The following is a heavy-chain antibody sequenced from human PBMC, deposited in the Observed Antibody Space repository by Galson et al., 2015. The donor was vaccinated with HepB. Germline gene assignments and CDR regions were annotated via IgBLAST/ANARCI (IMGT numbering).Heavy chain of an antibody. CDR3: AGGRVELLLFGESPDVFDI. CDR2: IYYSGST. CDR1: GGTISSYY. V-gene: IGHV4-59*01. Sequence: SETLSLTCTVSGGTISSYYWSWIRQPPGKGLEWIGNIYYSGSTNYNPSLKSRITISIDTSKNQFSLKLSSVTAADTAVYFCAGGRVELLLFGESPDVFDIWGQGTMVTVSS. J-gene: IGHJ3*02. D-gene: IGHD3-10*01.